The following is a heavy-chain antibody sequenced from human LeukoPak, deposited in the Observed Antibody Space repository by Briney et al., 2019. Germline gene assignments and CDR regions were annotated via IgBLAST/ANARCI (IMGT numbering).Heavy chain of an antibody. D-gene: IGHD5-18*01. CDR2: IYYSGTT. J-gene: IGHJ4*02. CDR1: GGSITSNTNY. V-gene: IGHV4-39*07. CDR3: ARVRIQLWANFDY. Sequence: SETLSLTCTVSGGSITSNTNYWGWIRQPPGKGLEWIGNIYYSGTTYYNPSLKSRVTISVDTSKNQFSLKLSSVTAADTAVYYCARVRIQLWANFDYWGQGTLVTVSS.